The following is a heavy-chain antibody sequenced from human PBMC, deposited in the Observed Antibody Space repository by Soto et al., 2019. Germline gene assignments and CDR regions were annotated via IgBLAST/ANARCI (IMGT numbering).Heavy chain of an antibody. Sequence: PGWSLRLSCASSVFTFISYEMNWVRQAPGKGLEWVSYISSSGSTIYYADSVKGRFTISRDNAKNSLYLQMNSLRAEDTAVYYCARANSLYDFWSGYYASPLMDYWGQGTLVTVSS. CDR3: ARANSLYDFWSGYYASPLMDY. J-gene: IGHJ4*02. V-gene: IGHV3-48*03. CDR2: ISSSGSTI. D-gene: IGHD3-3*01. CDR1: VFTFISYE.